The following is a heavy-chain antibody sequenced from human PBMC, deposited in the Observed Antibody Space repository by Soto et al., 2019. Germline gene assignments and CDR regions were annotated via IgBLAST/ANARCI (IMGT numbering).Heavy chain of an antibody. CDR2: INPSGGTT. CDR3: ARDRSILELSYFDY. J-gene: IGHJ4*02. Sequence: QVHLVQSGAEVKKPGASVKVSCKASGYTLTRSYMHWLRQAPGQGLEWMGIINPSGGTTSYAQKFQGRVTLPRDTSTSTVYMELSDLRSDDTAVYFCARDRSILELSYFDYWGQGTLVTVSS. CDR1: GYTLTRSY. V-gene: IGHV1-46*01. D-gene: IGHD3-3*01.